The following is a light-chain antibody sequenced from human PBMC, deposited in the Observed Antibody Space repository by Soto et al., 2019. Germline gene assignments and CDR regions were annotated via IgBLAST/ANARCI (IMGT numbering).Light chain of an antibody. CDR2: GAS. CDR1: QSVSSSY. V-gene: IGKV3-20*01. Sequence: EIVLTQSPGTLSLSPGERATLSCRASQSVSSSYLAWYQQKPGQAPRLLIYGASSRATGLPDRFSGSGSGTDLDLTISRLEPEDFAVYYCQQYGSSLGTFGPGTKVDIK. J-gene: IGKJ3*01. CDR3: QQYGSSLGT.